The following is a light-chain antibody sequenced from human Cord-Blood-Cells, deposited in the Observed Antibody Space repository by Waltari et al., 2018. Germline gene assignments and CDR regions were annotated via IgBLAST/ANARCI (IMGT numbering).Light chain of an antibody. CDR1: QGISNY. CDR3: QKYNRAPYT. V-gene: IGKV1-27*01. Sequence: DIQMTQSPSSLSSSLGARVTITCPASQGISNYVAWYQQQPGKVPKLLIYAASTLQSGVPSRFSGGGSGTDFTLTSSRLQPEDVATYYCQKYNRAPYTFGQGTKLEIK. J-gene: IGKJ2*01. CDR2: AAS.